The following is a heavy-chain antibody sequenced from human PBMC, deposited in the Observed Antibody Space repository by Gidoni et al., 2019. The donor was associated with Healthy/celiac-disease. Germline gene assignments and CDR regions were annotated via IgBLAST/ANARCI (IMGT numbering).Heavy chain of an antibody. V-gene: IGHV4-61*01. D-gene: IGHD3-10*01. CDR2: SYYSGRT. Sequence: QVQLQESGPVLVKPSETLSLTCTVSGVSVSSGIYYWSWIRQPPGKGLEWSGYSYYSGRTNYNPARKCRVTISGDTYKNQFSRKLSSVTAADTAVYYCARDYISRRWCDPWCQGTLVTVSS. CDR3: ARDYISRRWCDP. J-gene: IGHJ5*02. CDR1: GVSVSSGIYY.